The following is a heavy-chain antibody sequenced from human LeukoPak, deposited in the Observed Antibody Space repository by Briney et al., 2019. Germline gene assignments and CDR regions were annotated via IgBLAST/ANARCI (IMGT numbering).Heavy chain of an antibody. J-gene: IGHJ4*02. CDR3: VRDRDGYNY. D-gene: IGHD5-24*01. CDR2: IDTDGSTT. CDR1: GFTFSNSL. Sequence: PGGSLRLSCAASGFTFSNSLMHWVRQVPGKGLVWVARIDTDGSTTHYAASVKGRFTISRDNAKNTLYLQMNTLRAEDTAVYYCVRDRDGYNYWGQGTLVTVFS. V-gene: IGHV3-74*01.